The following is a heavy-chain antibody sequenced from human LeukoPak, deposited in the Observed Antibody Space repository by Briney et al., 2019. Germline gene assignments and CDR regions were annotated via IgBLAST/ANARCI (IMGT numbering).Heavy chain of an antibody. CDR1: GFTFSSYA. J-gene: IGHJ4*02. CDR2: ISGSGGST. CDR3: AKDWGTGRYCCSTSCYTSYYFDY. V-gene: IGHV3-23*01. D-gene: IGHD2-2*02. Sequence: PGGSLRLSCAASGFTFSSYAMSWVRQAPGKGLEWVSAISGSGGSTYYADSVKGRFTISRDNSKNTLYLQMNSLRAEDTAVYYCAKDWGTGRYCCSTSCYTSYYFDYWGQGTLVTVSS.